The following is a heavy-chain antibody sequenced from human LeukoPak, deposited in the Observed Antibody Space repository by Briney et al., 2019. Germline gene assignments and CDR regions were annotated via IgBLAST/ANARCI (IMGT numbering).Heavy chain of an antibody. CDR3: ARGGGRSGYDRSDAFDI. V-gene: IGHV3-30*04. Sequence: PGGSLRLSCAASGFTFSSYAMHWVRQAPGKGLEWVAVISYDGSNKNYADSVKGRFTISRDNSKNTLYLQMNSLRTEDTAVYYCARGGGRSGYDRSDAFDIWGQGTMVTVSS. CDR2: ISYDGSNK. J-gene: IGHJ3*02. CDR1: GFTFSSYA. D-gene: IGHD5-12*01.